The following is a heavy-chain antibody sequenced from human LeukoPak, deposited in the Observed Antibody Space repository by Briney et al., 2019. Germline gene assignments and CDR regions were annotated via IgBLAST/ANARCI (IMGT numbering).Heavy chain of an antibody. Sequence: GGSLRLSCAASGFTFSSYGMHWVRQAPGKGLEWVAVIWYDGSNKYYADSVKGRFTISRDNSKNTLYLQMNSLRAEDTAVYYCARTASSGYYYGVDYWGQGTLVTVSS. CDR1: GFTFSSYG. CDR2: IWYDGSNK. J-gene: IGHJ4*02. D-gene: IGHD3-22*01. V-gene: IGHV3-33*01. CDR3: ARTASSGYYYGVDY.